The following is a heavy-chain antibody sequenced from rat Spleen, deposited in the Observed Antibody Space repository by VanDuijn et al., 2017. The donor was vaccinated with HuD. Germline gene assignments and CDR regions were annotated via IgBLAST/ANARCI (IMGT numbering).Heavy chain of an antibody. CDR3: ARRGYYDGYYGYYFDY. Sequence: EVQLVESGGGLVQPGRSLKLSCVASGFTFSRYWMYWVRQAPGKGLEWVSSITNSGGSTYYRDSVKGRFTIYRDNAKITLYLQMDSLRSEDTATYYCARRGYYDGYYGYYFDYWGQGVMVTVSS. CDR1: GFTFSRYW. V-gene: IGHV5-58*01. CDR2: ITNSGGST. D-gene: IGHD1-12*03. J-gene: IGHJ2*01.